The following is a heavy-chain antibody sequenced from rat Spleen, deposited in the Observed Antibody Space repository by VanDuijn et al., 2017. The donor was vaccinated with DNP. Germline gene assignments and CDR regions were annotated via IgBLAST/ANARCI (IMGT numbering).Heavy chain of an antibody. V-gene: IGHV9-4*01. CDR2: INTYTGKP. J-gene: IGHJ3*01. CDR1: GYTFTDYA. Sequence: QIQLVQSGPELKKPGESVKISCKASGYTFTDYAMHWVKQAPGKGLKWMGWINTYTGKPTYADDFKGRFVFSLEASASTANLQISNLKNEDTATYFCARPYYSRLDWFAYWGQGTLVTVSS. D-gene: IGHD1-2*01. CDR3: ARPYYSRLDWFAY.